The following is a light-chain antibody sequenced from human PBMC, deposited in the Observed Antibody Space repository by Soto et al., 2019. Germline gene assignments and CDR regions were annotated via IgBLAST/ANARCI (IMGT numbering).Light chain of an antibody. CDR1: QSVSSN. Sequence: EIVMTQSPATLSVSPGERATLSCRASQSVSSNLAWYQQKPGQAPRLLIYGASTRATGIPARFSGSGSGTEFTLTISSLQSEDFAVYYCQQYNNWPRTLGQGTKAEIK. V-gene: IGKV3-15*01. J-gene: IGKJ1*01. CDR3: QQYNNWPRT. CDR2: GAS.